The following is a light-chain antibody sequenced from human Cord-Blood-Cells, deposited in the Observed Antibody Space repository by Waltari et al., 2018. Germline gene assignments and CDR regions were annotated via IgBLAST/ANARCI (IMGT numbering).Light chain of an antibody. J-gene: IGKJ1*01. V-gene: IGKV4-1*01. CDR3: QQYYSTPWT. Sequence: IVMPKTPESLAVSLGESATIHCTSSQSVLYSSNNNNYLVWYQQKPGQPPKLLIYWASTRESGVPDRFSGSGSGTDFTLTISSLQAEDVAVYYCQQYYSTPWTFGQGTKVEIK. CDR1: QSVLYSSNNNNY. CDR2: WAS.